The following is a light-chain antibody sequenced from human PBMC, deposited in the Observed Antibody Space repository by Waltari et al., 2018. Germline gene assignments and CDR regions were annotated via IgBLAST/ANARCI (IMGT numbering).Light chain of an antibody. CDR2: EVS. J-gene: IGLJ2*01. V-gene: IGLV2-8*01. CDR3: TSYAGNNNFI. CDR1: SSDIGNSDY. Sequence: QSALTQPPSASGSPGQSVTISCPGTSSDIGNSDYVSWFQQYPGKAPKLIIYEVSQRPSGVPDRFSGSTSGNTASLTVSGLQAEDEADYYCTSYAGNNNFIFGGGTKLTVL.